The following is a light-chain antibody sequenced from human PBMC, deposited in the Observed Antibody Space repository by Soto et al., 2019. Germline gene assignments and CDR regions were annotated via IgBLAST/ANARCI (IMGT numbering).Light chain of an antibody. J-gene: IGLJ1*01. V-gene: IGLV1-40*01. CDR2: GNI. CDR1: RSKNGAGFA. CDR3: QSYDSSLGVSYV. Sequence: QAVLTQPPPMSGAPGQRGTISCTGSRSKNGAGFAVRWYQQLPGAAPNLLIYGNINRPSGVPDRFSGSKSGTSASLAISGLQSEDEADYYCQSYDSSLGVSYVFGTGTKVTVL.